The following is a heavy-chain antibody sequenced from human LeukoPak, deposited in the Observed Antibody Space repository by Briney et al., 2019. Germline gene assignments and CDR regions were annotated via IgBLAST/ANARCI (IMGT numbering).Heavy chain of an antibody. Sequence: GGSLRLSCAASGFTFKDYWMTWVRQAPGKGLEWVSLISGSGDTTYYADSVKGRFIISRDNSKNTLYLQVNSLRAEDTAVYYCAKGKGTLGYLFDYWGQGTLVTVSS. V-gene: IGHV3-23*01. CDR3: AKGKGTLGYLFDY. J-gene: IGHJ4*02. D-gene: IGHD1/OR15-1a*01. CDR1: GFTFKDYW. CDR2: ISGSGDTT.